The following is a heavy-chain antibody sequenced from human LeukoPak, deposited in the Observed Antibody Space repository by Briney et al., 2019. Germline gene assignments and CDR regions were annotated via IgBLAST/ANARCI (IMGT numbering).Heavy chain of an antibody. Sequence: SETLSLTCTVSGGSISSSSYYWGWIRQPPGKGLEWIGSIYYSGSTYYNPSLKSRVTISLDTSKNQFSLKLSSMTAADTAVYYCARVYYDFCRADPWGQGTLVTVSS. D-gene: IGHD3-3*01. V-gene: IGHV4-39*07. CDR3: ARVYYDFCRADP. CDR1: GGSISSSSYY. J-gene: IGHJ5*02. CDR2: IYYSGST.